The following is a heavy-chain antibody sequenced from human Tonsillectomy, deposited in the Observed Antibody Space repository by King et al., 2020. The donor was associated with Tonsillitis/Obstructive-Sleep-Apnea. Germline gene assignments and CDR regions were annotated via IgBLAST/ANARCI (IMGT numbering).Heavy chain of an antibody. CDR2: INYSGST. Sequence: VQLQQWGAGLLKPSETLSLTCAVYGGSFSGYYWSWVRQPPGKGLEWIGEINYSGSTNYNPSLKSRVTISVDTSKKQFSLTVTSVTAADTAVYYCARATGSTLYCYYYMDAWGKGTAVTVSS. D-gene: IGHD6-13*01. V-gene: IGHV4-34*01. CDR1: GGSFSGYY. J-gene: IGHJ6*03. CDR3: ARATGSTLYCYYYMDA.